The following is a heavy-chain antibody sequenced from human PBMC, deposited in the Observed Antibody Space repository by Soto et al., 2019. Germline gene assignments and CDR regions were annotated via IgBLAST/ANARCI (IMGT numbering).Heavy chain of an antibody. D-gene: IGHD3-10*01. CDR3: ARHDMVREVNCFDP. V-gene: IGHV4-39*01. CDR2: IYYSGST. J-gene: IGHJ5*02. CDR1: GGSISSSSYY. Sequence: QLQLQESGPGLVKPSETLSLTCTVSGGSISSSSYYWGWIRQPPGKGLEWIGSIYYSGSTYYNPSLKSRVTISADMSKNEFSLKLSAVTAADTAVYYCARHDMVREVNCFDPWGQGTLVTVAS.